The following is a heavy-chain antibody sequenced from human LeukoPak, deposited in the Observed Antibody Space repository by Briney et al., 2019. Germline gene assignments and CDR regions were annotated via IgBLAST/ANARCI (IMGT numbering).Heavy chain of an antibody. J-gene: IGHJ4*02. V-gene: IGHV1-3*01. CDR2: INAGNGNT. CDR3: SLADYGDY. CDR1: GYTFTSYA. Sequence: ASVKVSSMASGYTFTSYAVHWGRQAPGQRLEWRGWINAGNGNTKYFQKFQGRVTFTRDTSASTAYMELSSLRSEDTAVYYCSLADYGDYWGQGTLVTVSS.